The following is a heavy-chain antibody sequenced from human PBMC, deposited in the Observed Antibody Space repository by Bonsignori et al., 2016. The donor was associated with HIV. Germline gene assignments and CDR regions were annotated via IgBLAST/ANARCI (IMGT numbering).Heavy chain of an antibody. CDR2: ASLYGGT. D-gene: IGHD3-10*01. J-gene: IGHJ4*02. V-gene: IGHV4-38-2*01. CDR3: AHYGMETDYFFHY. Sequence: SETLSLTCGVSGYSINSGYFWGWIRQSPGKGLEWIGSASLYGGTHYNPSLKSRVTISVDTSKNLFSLRLTSVTATDTAIYYCAHYGMETDYFFHYWGRGTLVTVSS. CDR1: GYSINSGYF.